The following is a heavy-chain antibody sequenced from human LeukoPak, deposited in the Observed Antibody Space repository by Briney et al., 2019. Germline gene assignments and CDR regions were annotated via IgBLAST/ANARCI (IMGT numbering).Heavy chain of an antibody. D-gene: IGHD6-19*01. CDR3: ARLYTSGWHVDY. CDR2: IYYSGST. J-gene: IGHJ4*02. CDR1: GGSIYSSSYY. V-gene: IGHV4-39*01. Sequence: SETLSLTCTVSGGSIYSSSYYWGWIRQPPGKGLEWIGSIYYSGSTYYNPSLKSRVTISGDTSKNQFSLELSSVTAADAAVYYCARLYTSGWHVDYWGQGTPVTVSS.